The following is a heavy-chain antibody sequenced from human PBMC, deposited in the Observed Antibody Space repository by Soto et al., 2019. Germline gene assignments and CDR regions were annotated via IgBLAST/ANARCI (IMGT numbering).Heavy chain of an antibody. V-gene: IGHV4-59*01. CDR2: IYYSGST. CDR3: ASIYSHYLMDF. D-gene: IGHD4-4*01. CDR1: GGSISSYY. J-gene: IGHJ6*02. Sequence: SETLSLTCTVSGGSISSYYWSWIRQPPGKGLEWMGYIYYSGSTNYNPSLKSRVTISVDTSKNQFSLKLSSVTAADTAVYYCASIYSHYLMDFCGQGSSVPGSS.